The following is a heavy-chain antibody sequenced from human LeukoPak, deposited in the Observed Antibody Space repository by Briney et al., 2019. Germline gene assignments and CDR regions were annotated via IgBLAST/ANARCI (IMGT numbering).Heavy chain of an antibody. D-gene: IGHD5-12*01. Sequence: GGSLRLSCAASGFTFSSYAMSWVRQAPGKGLEWVSSISNSGGRTFYTDSVKGRFTISRDNSKITLYLQMNSLRAEDTAVYYCAKSYNGYESKPDYWGQGTLVTVSS. CDR2: ISNSGGRT. CDR3: AKSYNGYESKPDY. J-gene: IGHJ4*02. CDR1: GFTFSSYA. V-gene: IGHV3-23*01.